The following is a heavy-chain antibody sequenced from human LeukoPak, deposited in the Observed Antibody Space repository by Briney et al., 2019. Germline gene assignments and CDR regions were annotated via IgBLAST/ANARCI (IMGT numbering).Heavy chain of an antibody. V-gene: IGHV4-31*03. CDR1: GGSISSSGYY. D-gene: IGHD2-15*01. Sequence: TLTLTCTVSGGSISSSGYYWSWIRQHPGKGLEWIGYIYYSGSTYYNPSLMSRVTISVDTSKNQFSLKLSSVTSADTAVYYCAREFLPSPECSGGSCYINWFAPGGQRTVVSVSS. J-gene: IGHJ5*02. CDR3: AREFLPSPECSGGSCYINWFAP. CDR2: IYYSGST.